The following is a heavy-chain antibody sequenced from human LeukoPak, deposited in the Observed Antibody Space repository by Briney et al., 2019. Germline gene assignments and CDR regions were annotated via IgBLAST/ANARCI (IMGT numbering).Heavy chain of an antibody. V-gene: IGHV3-48*01. CDR2: ISSSSSTI. CDR3: ARESREDYYYYMDV. CDR1: GFTFSSYS. Sequence: PGGSLRLSCAASGFTFSSYSMNWVRQAPGKGLEWVSYISSSSSTIYYADSVKGRFTISRDNAKNSLYLQMNNLRAEDTAVYYCARESREDYYYYMDVWGKGTTVTVSS. J-gene: IGHJ6*03.